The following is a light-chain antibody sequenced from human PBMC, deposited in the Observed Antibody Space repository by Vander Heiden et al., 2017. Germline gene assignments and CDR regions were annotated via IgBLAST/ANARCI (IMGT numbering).Light chain of an antibody. CDR2: GAS. CDR1: QNINFN. CDR3: QHYKNWPPA. Sequence: DIVVTQSPATLSLSPGESATLSCWASQNINFNLAWHQQRPGQAPRLLIYGASTRATGVPDRFSGSGSGTEFTLTISSLQSEDSAVYYCQHYKNWPPAFGGGTKVEIK. J-gene: IGKJ4*01. V-gene: IGKV3-15*01.